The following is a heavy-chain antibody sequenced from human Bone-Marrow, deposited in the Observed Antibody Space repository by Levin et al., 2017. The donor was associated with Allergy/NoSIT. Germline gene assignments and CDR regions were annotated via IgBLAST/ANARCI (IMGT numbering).Heavy chain of an antibody. D-gene: IGHD2-2*02. Sequence: GGSLRLSCTISGFTFGDSSLSWVRQAPGKGLEWVGFIRGDSYGGTPEYDASVKGRFTISRGDSKTFAYLQMKSLRVDDTAVYYCSIGRCTTTSCYKLDYWGQGTLVTVSP. V-gene: IGHV3-49*04. CDR2: IRGDSYGGTP. CDR3: SIGRCTTTSCYKLDY. J-gene: IGHJ4*02. CDR1: GFTFGDSS.